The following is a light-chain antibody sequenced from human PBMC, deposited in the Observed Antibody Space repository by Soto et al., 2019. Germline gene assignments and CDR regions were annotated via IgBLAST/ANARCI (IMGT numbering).Light chain of an antibody. CDR3: SSYAGSTI. J-gene: IGLJ2*01. CDR2: EVT. V-gene: IGLV2-8*01. CDR1: SSDVGGFDF. Sequence: QSVLTQPPSASGSPGQSVTISCTGTSSDVGGFDFVSWYQQHPGKAPKLVIYEVTRRPSGVPDRFSGSKSGNTASLTVSGLQAEDEAVYSCSSYAGSTIFGGGTKLTVL.